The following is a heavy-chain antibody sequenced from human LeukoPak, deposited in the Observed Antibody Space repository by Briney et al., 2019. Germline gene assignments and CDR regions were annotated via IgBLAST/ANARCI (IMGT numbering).Heavy chain of an antibody. CDR2: FDPEDGET. D-gene: IGHD2-15*01. CDR3: ATNLGVVGGR. CDR1: EYILTEFS. V-gene: IGHV1-24*01. J-gene: IGHJ4*02. Sequence: ASVKVSCKVPEYILTEFSMHWVRQAPGKGLEWMGSFDPEDGETINAQKFQGRVIMTEDTSTGTAYMELTSLTSEDTAVYFCATNLGVVGGRWGQGTLVTVSS.